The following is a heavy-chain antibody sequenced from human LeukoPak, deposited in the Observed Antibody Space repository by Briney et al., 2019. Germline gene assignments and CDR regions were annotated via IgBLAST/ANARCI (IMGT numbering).Heavy chain of an antibody. CDR2: ISGSGGST. CDR3: ARDGSIVVVTAIYYYGMDV. Sequence: GGSLRLSCAASGFTFSSYAMSWVRQAPGKGLEWVSAISGSGGSTYYADSVKGRFTISRDNSKNTLYLQMNSLRAEDTAVYYCARDGSIVVVTAIYYYGMDVWGQGTTVTVSS. CDR1: GFTFSSYA. J-gene: IGHJ6*02. D-gene: IGHD2-21*02. V-gene: IGHV3-23*01.